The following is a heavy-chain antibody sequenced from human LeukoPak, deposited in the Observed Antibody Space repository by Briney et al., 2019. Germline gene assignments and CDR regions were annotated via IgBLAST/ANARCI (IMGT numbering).Heavy chain of an antibody. CDR3: AREAGATVQLERVDY. CDR1: GYSISSGYY. Sequence: SETLSLTCAVSGYSISSGYYWGWIRQPPGKGREWIGSIYHSGSTYYNPSLKSRVTISVDTSKNQFSLKLSSVTAADTAVYYCAREAGATVQLERVDYWGQGTLVTVSS. D-gene: IGHD1-1*01. J-gene: IGHJ4*02. CDR2: IYHSGST. V-gene: IGHV4-38-2*02.